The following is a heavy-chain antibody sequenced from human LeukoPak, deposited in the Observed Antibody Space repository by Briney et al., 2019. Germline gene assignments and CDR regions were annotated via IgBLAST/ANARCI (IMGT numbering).Heavy chain of an antibody. J-gene: IGHJ6*02. CDR2: IRSKANSYVT. V-gene: IGHV3-73*01. CDR3: TRNSETYCSRATCYVDNFYGLDV. CDR1: GVTFSVSA. Sequence: GGSLRLSCAASGVTFSVSAMHWVRQASGKGLEWIGRIRSKANSYVTAYAASVTGRFTISRDDSRNTAYLQMHSLSTADTAVYYCTRNSETYCSRATCYVDNFYGLDVWGQGTRVTVSS. D-gene: IGHD2-2*01.